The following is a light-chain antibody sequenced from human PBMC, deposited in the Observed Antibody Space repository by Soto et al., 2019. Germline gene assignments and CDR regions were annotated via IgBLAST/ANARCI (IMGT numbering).Light chain of an antibody. V-gene: IGLV1-47*01. Sequence: QSVLTQPPSASGTPGQRVTISCSGSSSNIGSNYVYWYQQLPGTAPKLLIYRNNQRPSGVPDRFSGSKSGTSASLAISGLRSEDEADYYCAAGDDSLRGWVFGGATKLTVL. CDR1: SSNIGSNY. J-gene: IGLJ3*02. CDR3: AAGDDSLRGWV. CDR2: RNN.